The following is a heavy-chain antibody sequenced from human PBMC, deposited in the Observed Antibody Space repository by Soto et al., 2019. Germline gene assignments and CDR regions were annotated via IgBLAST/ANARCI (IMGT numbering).Heavy chain of an antibody. Sequence: QVQLQESGPGLVKPSQTLSLTCTVSGGPISSGGYYWSWIRQHPGKGLEWTGYIYYSGSTNNNTSLKSRVTISVDTSKNQFSLKLSSVTAADTAVYYCARALGDFWSGAGAFDIWGQGTMVTVSS. J-gene: IGHJ3*02. CDR2: IYYSGST. D-gene: IGHD3-3*01. CDR1: GGPISSGGYY. V-gene: IGHV4-31*03. CDR3: ARALGDFWSGAGAFDI.